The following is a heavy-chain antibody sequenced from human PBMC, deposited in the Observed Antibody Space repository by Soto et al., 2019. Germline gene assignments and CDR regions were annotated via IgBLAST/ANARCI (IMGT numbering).Heavy chain of an antibody. V-gene: IGHV6-1*01. CDR1: GDTVSSNRAA. CDR2: TYYRTRWYN. Sequence: SQTLSLTCAISGDTVSSNRAAWNWIRQSPSRGLEWLGRTYYRTRWYNGYAVSVKGRITINPDPSRNQFYLQVNSVTSEDTAVYYCAAATRGYLYYGLDVWGQGTTVTVSS. CDR3: AAATRGYLYYGLDV. D-gene: IGHD5-12*01. J-gene: IGHJ6*02.